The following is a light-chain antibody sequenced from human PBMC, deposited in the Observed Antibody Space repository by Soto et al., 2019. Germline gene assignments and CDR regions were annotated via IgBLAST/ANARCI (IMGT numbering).Light chain of an antibody. CDR2: GAS. CDR3: QQYGGSPRT. Sequence: EIVLTQSPGTLSLSPGERATLSCRASQSVSSNYLAWYQQKSGQAPRLLIYGASSRATSIPDRFSGSGSGTNSTLTISSLEPEHFAVYYCQQYGGSPRTFGQGTRVESK. J-gene: IGKJ1*01. V-gene: IGKV3-20*01. CDR1: QSVSSNY.